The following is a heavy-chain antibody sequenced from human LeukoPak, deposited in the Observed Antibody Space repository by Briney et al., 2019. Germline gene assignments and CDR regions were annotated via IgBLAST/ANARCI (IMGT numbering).Heavy chain of an antibody. CDR1: GGSFSGYY. V-gene: IGHV4-34*01. J-gene: IGHJ3*02. D-gene: IGHD3-3*01. CDR2: INHSGST. Sequence: PSETLSLTCAVYGGSFSGYYWSWIRQPPGKGLEWIGEINHSGSTNYNPSLKSRVTISVDRSKNQFSLKLSSVTAADTAVYYCARDLARSGYLNDAFDIWGQGTMVTVSS. CDR3: ARDLARSGYLNDAFDI.